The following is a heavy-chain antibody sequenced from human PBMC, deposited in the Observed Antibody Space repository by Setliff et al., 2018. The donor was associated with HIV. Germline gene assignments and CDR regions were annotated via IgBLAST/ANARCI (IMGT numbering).Heavy chain of an antibody. CDR3: ARGFDYAQRPPLYYFDY. Sequence: SETRSLTCTVSGGSISSGGYYWSWIRQHPGKGLEWIGYIYYSGNPFYNRSLRSRVTISLDTSKNQFSLKLSSVTAADTAVYYCARGFDYAQRPPLYYFDYWGQGTLVTVSS. CDR1: GGSISSGGYY. J-gene: IGHJ4*02. CDR2: IYYSGNP. V-gene: IGHV4-31*03. D-gene: IGHD2-2*01.